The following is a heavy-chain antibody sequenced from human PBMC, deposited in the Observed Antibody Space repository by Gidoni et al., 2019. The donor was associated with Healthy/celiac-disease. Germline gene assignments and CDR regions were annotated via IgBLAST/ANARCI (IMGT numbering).Heavy chain of an antibody. CDR1: GFTFTSYA. CDR3: AKDSVIAARFFPDY. CDR2: ISGSGGST. J-gene: IGHJ4*02. D-gene: IGHD6-6*01. V-gene: IGHV3-23*01. Sequence: EVQLLESGGGLVQPGGSLRLSCASSGFTFTSYAMSWVRQAPGKGLEWVSAISGSGGSTYYADSVKGRFTISRDNSKNTLYLQMNSLRAEDTAVYYCAKDSVIAARFFPDYWGQGTLVTVSS.